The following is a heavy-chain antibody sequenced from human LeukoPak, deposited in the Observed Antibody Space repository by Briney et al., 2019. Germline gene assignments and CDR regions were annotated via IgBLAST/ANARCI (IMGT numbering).Heavy chain of an antibody. J-gene: IGHJ4*02. CDR1: GFTFSNYW. D-gene: IGHD1-1*01. CDR3: ERARQLAY. V-gene: IGHV3-7*01. Sequence: PGGSLRLSCAASGFTFSNYWLTWVRQAPGQGLGWVANIKQDGSEKHYVDSVKGRFTISRDNAKNSLYLQMNSLRAEDTAVYYCERARQLAYWGQGTLVTVSS. CDR2: IKQDGSEK.